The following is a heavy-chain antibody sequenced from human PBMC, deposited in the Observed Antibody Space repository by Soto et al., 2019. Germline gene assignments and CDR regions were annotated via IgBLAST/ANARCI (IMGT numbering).Heavy chain of an antibody. CDR1: GGSISSGDYY. Sequence: SETLSLTCTVSGGSISSGDYYWSWIRQPPGKGLEWIGYIYYSGSTYYNPSLKSRVTISVDTSKNQFSLKLSSVTAADTAVYYCARGGRIAARPYYYYYGMDVWGRGTTVTVSS. D-gene: IGHD6-6*01. V-gene: IGHV4-30-4*01. CDR3: ARGGRIAARPYYYYYGMDV. J-gene: IGHJ6*02. CDR2: IYYSGST.